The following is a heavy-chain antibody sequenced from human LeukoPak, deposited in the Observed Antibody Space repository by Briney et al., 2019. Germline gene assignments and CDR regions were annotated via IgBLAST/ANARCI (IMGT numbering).Heavy chain of an antibody. J-gene: IGHJ5*02. CDR1: GYTFTSYY. CDR3: AREGEMRRFGELKRNWFDP. V-gene: IGHV1-46*01. D-gene: IGHD3-10*01. CDR2: INPSGGST. Sequence: VASVKVSCKASGYTFTSYYMHWVRQAPGQGLEWMGIINPSGGSTSYAQKFQGRVTMTRDTSTSTVYMELSSLRSEDTAVYYCAREGEMRRFGELKRNWFDPWGQGTLVTVSS.